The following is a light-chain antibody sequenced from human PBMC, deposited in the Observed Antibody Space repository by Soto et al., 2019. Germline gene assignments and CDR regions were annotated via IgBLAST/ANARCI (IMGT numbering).Light chain of an antibody. J-gene: IGKJ4*01. CDR1: QSVRSS. CDR3: QQRSNWPPT. CDR2: GAS. Sequence: EMVMTQSPATLSVSPGERATLSCRASQSVRSSLAWYQQKPGQAPRLLIYGASTRATGVPARFSGSGSGTDFTLTISSLEPEDFAVYYCQQRSNWPPTFGGGTKVDIK. V-gene: IGKV3-11*01.